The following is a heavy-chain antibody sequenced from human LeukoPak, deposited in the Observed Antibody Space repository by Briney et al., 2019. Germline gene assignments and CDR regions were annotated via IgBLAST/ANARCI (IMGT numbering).Heavy chain of an antibody. D-gene: IGHD2-21*02. Sequence: GGSLRLSCAASGFTFSPNAMNWVRQAPGKGLEWVSGIGGDGRSHYIDSVKGRFTISRDNSKNTLYLQMNSLRAEDTAMYYCAKGSGGDALRYYSDYWGQGTLVTVSS. CDR3: AKGSGGDALRYYSDY. CDR1: GFTFSPNA. J-gene: IGHJ4*02. CDR2: IGGDGRS. V-gene: IGHV3-23*01.